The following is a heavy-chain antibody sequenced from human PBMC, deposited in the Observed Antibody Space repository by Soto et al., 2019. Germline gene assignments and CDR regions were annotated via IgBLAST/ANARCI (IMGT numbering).Heavy chain of an antibody. CDR2: ISSSSSYT. D-gene: IGHD6-13*01. CDR1: GFTFSDYY. J-gene: IGHJ4*02. CDR3: ARAAIAAASTSTY. Sequence: QVQVVESGGGLVKPGGSLRLSSEASGFTFSDYYMSWIRQAPGKGLEWVSYISSSSSYTNYADSVKGRFTISRDNAKNSLYLQMNSLRAEETAVYYCARAAIAAASTSTYWGQGTLVTVSS. V-gene: IGHV3-11*05.